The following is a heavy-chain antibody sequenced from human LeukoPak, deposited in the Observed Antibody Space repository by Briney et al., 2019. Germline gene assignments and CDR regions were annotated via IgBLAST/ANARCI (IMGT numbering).Heavy chain of an antibody. Sequence: SQTLSLTCAISGDSVSSNSAAWNWIRQSPSRGLEWLGRTYYRSKWYNDYAVSVKSRITINPDTSKNQFSLQLNSVTPEDTAVYYCTTGGSVIVAGTRAFDIWGLGTVVTVSS. D-gene: IGHD5-12*01. CDR1: GDSVSSNSAA. CDR3: TTGGSVIVAGTRAFDI. CDR2: TYYRSKWYN. V-gene: IGHV6-1*01. J-gene: IGHJ3*02.